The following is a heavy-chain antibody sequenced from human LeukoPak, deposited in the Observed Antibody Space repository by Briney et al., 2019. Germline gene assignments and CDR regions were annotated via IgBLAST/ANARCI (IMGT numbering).Heavy chain of an antibody. CDR3: ARGGIGGFWSGYYFDY. CDR2: IYTSGST. Sequence: SETLSLTCSVSGGSISRDTDYWHWLRQPAGRGLEWIGRIYTSGSTNYNPSLKSRVTISVDTSKNQFSLNLSSVTAADTAVYYCARGGIGGFWSGYYFDYWGQGTLVTVSS. V-gene: IGHV4-61*02. J-gene: IGHJ4*02. D-gene: IGHD3-3*01. CDR1: GGSISRDTDY.